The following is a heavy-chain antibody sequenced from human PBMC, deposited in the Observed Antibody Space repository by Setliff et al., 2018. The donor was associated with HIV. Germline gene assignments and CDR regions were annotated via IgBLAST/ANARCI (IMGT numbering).Heavy chain of an antibody. J-gene: IGHJ4*02. Sequence: PGESLKISCASSGFTFDDYGMSWVRQAPGKGLEWVSGINWKGGSAGYADSVKGRFTISRDNSKNTLYLQMNSLRAEDTAVYYCAMSPYSSGLFDYWGQGTLVTVSS. CDR1: GFTFDDYG. V-gene: IGHV3-20*04. D-gene: IGHD6-19*01. CDR3: AMSPYSSGLFDY. CDR2: INWKGGSA.